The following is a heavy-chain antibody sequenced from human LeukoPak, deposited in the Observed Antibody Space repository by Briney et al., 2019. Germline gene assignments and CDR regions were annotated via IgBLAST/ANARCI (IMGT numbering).Heavy chain of an antibody. V-gene: IGHV3-21*01. D-gene: IGHD3-10*01. CDR1: GFTFSSYS. CDR3: ARDSYGSGSYQSD. J-gene: IGHJ4*02. CDR2: ISGSNTFI. Sequence: GGSLRLSCAASGFTFSSYSMNWVRQAPGKGLEWVSSISGSNTFIYYVDSVKGRFTISRDNAKNSLYLQMNSLRAEDTAVYYCARDSYGSGSYQSDWGQGTLVTVSS.